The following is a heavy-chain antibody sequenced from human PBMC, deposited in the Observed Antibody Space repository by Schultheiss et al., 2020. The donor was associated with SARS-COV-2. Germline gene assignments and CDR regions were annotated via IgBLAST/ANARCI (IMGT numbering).Heavy chain of an antibody. Sequence: GESLKISCKASGYTFTSYGISWVRQAPGQGLEWMGWISAYNGNTNYAQKLQGRVTMTTDTSTSTAYMELRSLRSDDTAVYYCARGYSGYDWVVPFDPWGQGTLVTVSS. J-gene: IGHJ5*02. CDR1: GYTFTSYG. V-gene: IGHV1-18*04. CDR3: ARGYSGYDWVVPFDP. CDR2: ISAYNGNT. D-gene: IGHD5-12*01.